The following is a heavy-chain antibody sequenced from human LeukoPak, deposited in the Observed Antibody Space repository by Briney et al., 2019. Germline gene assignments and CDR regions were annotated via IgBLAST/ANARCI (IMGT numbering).Heavy chain of an antibody. V-gene: IGHV4-59*11. CDR2: IYYSCST. D-gene: IGHD6-13*01. J-gene: IGHJ4*02. CDR3: ATRPGGSTWYGVFDF. Sequence: PSETLSLNCSVSGVSMSSHYWSWIRQPPAKGQDLIGYIYYSCSTNYHPSLKSLAKMSVDTSRNQFSLKLISVTDADTALYYCATRPGGSTWYGVFDFWSRGTLVTVSS. CDR1: GVSMSSHY.